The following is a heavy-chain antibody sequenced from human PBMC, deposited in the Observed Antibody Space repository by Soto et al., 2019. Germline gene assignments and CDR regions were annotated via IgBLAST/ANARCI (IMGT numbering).Heavy chain of an antibody. J-gene: IGHJ5*02. CDR3: ASERYYDSSGYYYGRWFDP. CDR1: GGSVSSGSDY. D-gene: IGHD3-22*01. CDR2: IYYSGST. V-gene: IGHV4-61*01. Sequence: SETLSLTCTVSGGSVSSGSDYWSWIRQPPGKGLEWIGYIYYSGSTNYNPSLKSRVTISVDTSKNQFSLKLSSVTAADTAVYYCASERYYDSSGYYYGRWFDPWGQGTLVTVSS.